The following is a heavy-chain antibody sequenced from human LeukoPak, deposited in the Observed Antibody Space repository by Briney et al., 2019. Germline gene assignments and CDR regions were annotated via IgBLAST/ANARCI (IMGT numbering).Heavy chain of an antibody. V-gene: IGHV3-7*03. CDR3: ARDGRGYTYGNDF. D-gene: IGHD5-18*01. Sequence: GGSLRLSCAASGFTVSSNYMSWVRQAPGKGLEWVANIKQDGSEKYYVDSVKGRFTISRDNAKKSLFLQMNSLRAEDTAVYYCARDGRGYTYGNDFWGQGTLVTVSS. J-gene: IGHJ4*02. CDR1: GFTVSSNY. CDR2: IKQDGSEK.